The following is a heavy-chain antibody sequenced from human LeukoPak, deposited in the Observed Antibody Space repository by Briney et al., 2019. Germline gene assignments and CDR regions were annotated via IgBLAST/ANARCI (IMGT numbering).Heavy chain of an antibody. CDR3: ARSSADYDYVWGSYRSHTHFDY. CDR1: GFTFSDYY. D-gene: IGHD3-16*02. Sequence: GGSLRLSCAASGFTFSDYYMSWIRQAPGKGLEWVSYISSSGSTIYYADSVKGRFTISRDNAKNSLYLQMNSLRAEDTAVYYCARSSADYDYVWGSYRSHTHFDYWGQGTLVTVSS. J-gene: IGHJ4*02. CDR2: ISSSGSTI. V-gene: IGHV3-11*01.